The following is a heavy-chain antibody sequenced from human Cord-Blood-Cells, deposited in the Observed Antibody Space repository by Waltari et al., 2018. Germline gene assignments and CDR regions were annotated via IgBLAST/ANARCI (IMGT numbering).Heavy chain of an antibody. D-gene: IGHD3-10*01. CDR2: IYHSGST. CDR1: TCGFS. J-gene: IGHJ3*02. CDR3: ARVGRDPYYYGSARFDAFDI. Sequence: TCGFSSCWWQPPGKGLEWIGSIYHSGSTYYNPSLKSRVTISVDTSKNQFSLKLSSVTAADTAVYYCARVGRDPYYYGSARFDAFDIWGQGTMVTVSS. V-gene: IGHV4-38-2*02.